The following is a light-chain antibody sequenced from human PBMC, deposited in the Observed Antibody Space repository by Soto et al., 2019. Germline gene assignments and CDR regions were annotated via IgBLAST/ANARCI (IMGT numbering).Light chain of an antibody. CDR3: QQYNDWPRT. CDR2: GAS. J-gene: IGKJ5*01. CDR1: QSFSSN. Sequence: EIVMTQSPATLSVSPGGRVTLSFRASQSFSSNLAWYQHKPGQAPRLLIYGASTTATDVPPRFSGSGSGTEFTLTISNLQSEDFAVYYCQQYNDWPRTFGQGTRLEIK. V-gene: IGKV3-15*01.